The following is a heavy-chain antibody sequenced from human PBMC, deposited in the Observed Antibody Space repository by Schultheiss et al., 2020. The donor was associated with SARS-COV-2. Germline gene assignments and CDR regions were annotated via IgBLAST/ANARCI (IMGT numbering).Heavy chain of an antibody. D-gene: IGHD3-9*01. CDR1: GFTFSNAW. V-gene: IGHV3-15*01. CDR2: IKSKTDGGTT. CDR3: TTDPKPQYYDILTGYYSQR. Sequence: GGSLRLSCAASGFTFSNAWMSWVRQAPGKGLEWVGRIKSKTDGGTTDYAAPVKGRFTISRDDSKNTLYLQMNSLKTEDTAVYYCTTDPKPQYYDILTGYYSQRWGQGTLVTVSS. J-gene: IGHJ1*01.